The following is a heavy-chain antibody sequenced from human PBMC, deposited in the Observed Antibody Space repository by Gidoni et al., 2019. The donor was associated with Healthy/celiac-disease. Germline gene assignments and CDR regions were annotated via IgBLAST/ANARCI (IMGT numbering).Heavy chain of an antibody. D-gene: IGHD1-20*01. J-gene: IGHJ2*01. CDR3: AKAGRSGNWNWYFDL. V-gene: IGHV3-30*18. CDR2: ISYDGSNK. Sequence: QVQLVESGGGVVQAGRSLRLSCAASGFTFTSYGMHWVRQAPVKGLEWLAFISYDGSNKYYADSVKGRFTISRDNSKNTLYLQMTSLRAEDTAVYYCAKAGRSGNWNWYFDLWGRGTLVTVSS. CDR1: GFTFTSYG.